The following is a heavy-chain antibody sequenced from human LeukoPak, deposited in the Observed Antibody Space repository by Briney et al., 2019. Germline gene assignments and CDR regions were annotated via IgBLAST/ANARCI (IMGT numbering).Heavy chain of an antibody. J-gene: IGHJ3*02. CDR2: IYYSGGT. V-gene: IGHV4-59*12. Sequence: PSETLSLTCTVSGGSISSYYWSWIRQPPGKGLEWIGYIYYSGGTNYNPSLKSRVTISVDTSKNQFSLKLSSVTAADTAVYYCAREGQQLVQGAFDIWGQGTMVTVSS. D-gene: IGHD6-13*01. CDR3: AREGQQLVQGAFDI. CDR1: GGSISSYY.